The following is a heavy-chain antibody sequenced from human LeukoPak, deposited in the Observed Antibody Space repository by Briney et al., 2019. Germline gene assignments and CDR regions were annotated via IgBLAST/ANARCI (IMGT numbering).Heavy chain of an antibody. Sequence: PSETLSLTRAVYGGSFSGYYWSWIRQPPGKGLEWIGEINHSGSTNYNPSLKSRVTISVDTSKNQFSLKLSSVTAADTAVYYCASTIFGVVIITPDGAFDIWGQGTMVTVSS. V-gene: IGHV4-34*01. D-gene: IGHD3-3*01. CDR3: ASTIFGVVIITPDGAFDI. CDR1: GGSFSGYY. J-gene: IGHJ3*02. CDR2: INHSGST.